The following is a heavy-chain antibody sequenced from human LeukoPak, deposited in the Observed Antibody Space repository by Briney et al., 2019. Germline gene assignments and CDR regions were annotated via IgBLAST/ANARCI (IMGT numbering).Heavy chain of an antibody. Sequence: ESGPTLVKPTQTLTLTCTFSGFSLSTSGVGVGWIRQPPGKALEWLALIYWDDDKRYSPSLKSRLTITKDTSKNQVVLTMTNIDPVDTATYYCAHRRHYYDSSGYDIYDAFDIWGQGTMVTVSS. CDR3: AHRRHYYDSSGYDIYDAFDI. CDR2: IYWDDDK. CDR1: GFSLSTSGVG. J-gene: IGHJ3*02. V-gene: IGHV2-5*02. D-gene: IGHD3-22*01.